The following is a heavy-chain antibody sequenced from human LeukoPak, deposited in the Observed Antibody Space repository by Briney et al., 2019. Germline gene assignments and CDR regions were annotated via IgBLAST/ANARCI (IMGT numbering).Heavy chain of an antibody. D-gene: IGHD3-22*01. J-gene: IGHJ4*02. CDR1: GYTFTHHG. V-gene: IGHV1-18*01. Sequence: ASVKVSCKASGYTFTHHGISWVRQAPGQGLEWMGWISCYNADTIYAQNVQGRVTMTTDASTRTVHMELRNLRSDDTAMYYCARDPSNSSGYHAHFDSWGQGTLVTVSS. CDR2: ISCYNADT. CDR3: ARDPSNSSGYHAHFDS.